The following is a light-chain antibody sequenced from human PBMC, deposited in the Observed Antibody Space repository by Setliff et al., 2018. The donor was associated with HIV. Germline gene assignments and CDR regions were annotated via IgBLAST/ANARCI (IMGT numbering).Light chain of an antibody. J-gene: IGLJ1*01. CDR3: QVWDSSSDHPYV. CDR1: NIGSKS. CDR2: YDS. V-gene: IGLV3-21*04. Sequence: LTQPPSVSVAPGKTARITCGGNNIGSKSVHWYQQKPGQAPVLVIYYDSDRPSGIPERFSGSNSGNTATLTISRVEAGGEADYYCQVWDSSSDHPYVFGTGTKVTVL.